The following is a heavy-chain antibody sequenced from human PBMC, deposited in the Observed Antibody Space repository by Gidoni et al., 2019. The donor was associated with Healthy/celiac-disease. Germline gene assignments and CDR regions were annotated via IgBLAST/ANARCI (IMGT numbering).Heavy chain of an antibody. Sequence: EVQLVASGGGLVKPGGSLILSCPSSGFTFSSYSMNWVRQAPGKGLEWVESISSSSSYIYYADSVKGRVTISRENAKNSLYLQMNSLRAEDTAVYYCARDIYCGGDCYSGHGYWGQGTLVTVSS. V-gene: IGHV3-21*01. CDR2: ISSSSSYI. D-gene: IGHD2-21*02. CDR1: GFTFSSYS. CDR3: ARDIYCGGDCYSGHGY. J-gene: IGHJ4*02.